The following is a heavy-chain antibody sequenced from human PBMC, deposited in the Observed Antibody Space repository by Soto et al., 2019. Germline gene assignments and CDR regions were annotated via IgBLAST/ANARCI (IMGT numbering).Heavy chain of an antibody. D-gene: IGHD2-2*01. CDR1: GFTFSSYS. CDR2: ISSSSSTI. J-gene: IGHJ6*03. CDR3: ARTAVVVPAAAYYYYYYMDV. Sequence: GGSLRLSCAASGFTFSSYSMNWVRQAPGKGLEWVSYISSSSSTIYYADSVKGRFTISRDNAKNSLYLQMNSLRAEDTAVYYCARTAVVVPAAAYYYYYYMDVWGKGTTVTVSS. V-gene: IGHV3-48*01.